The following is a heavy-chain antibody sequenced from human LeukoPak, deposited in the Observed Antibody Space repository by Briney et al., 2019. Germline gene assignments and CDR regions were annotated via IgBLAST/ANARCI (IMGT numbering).Heavy chain of an antibody. CDR2: INTDGSST. Sequence: GGSLRLSCAASGFTFSSYWMHWVRQAPGKGLVWVSRINTDGSSTAYADSVKGRFTISRDNAENTLYLQMNSLRAEDTAVYYCARARVPGELNYWGQGTLVTVSS. CDR3: ARARVPGELNY. J-gene: IGHJ4*02. V-gene: IGHV3-74*01. CDR1: GFTFSSYW. D-gene: IGHD3-10*01.